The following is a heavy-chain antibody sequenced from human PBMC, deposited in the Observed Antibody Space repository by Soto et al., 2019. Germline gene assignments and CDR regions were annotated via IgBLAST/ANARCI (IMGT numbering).Heavy chain of an antibody. D-gene: IGHD1-1*01. Sequence: EVQLVESGGGLVKPGGSLRLSCAASGFTFSNAWMSWVRQAPGKGLEWVGRIKSKTDGGTTDYAAPVKGRFTISRDDSKNTLYLQMNSLKTEDTAVYYCTTSNWNDPNLGYYYMDVWGKGTTVTVSS. CDR3: TTSNWNDPNLGYYYMDV. CDR1: GFTFSNAW. V-gene: IGHV3-15*01. J-gene: IGHJ6*03. CDR2: IKSKTDGGTT.